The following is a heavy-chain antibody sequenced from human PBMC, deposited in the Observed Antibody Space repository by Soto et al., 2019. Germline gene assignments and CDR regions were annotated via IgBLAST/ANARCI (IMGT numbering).Heavy chain of an antibody. Sequence: ASVKVSCKASGYTFTSYDINWVRQATGQGLEWMGWMNPNSGNTGYARKFQGRVTMTRNTSISTAYMELSSLRSEDTAVYYCATDRSGYSGYYYGMDVWGQGTTVTVSS. V-gene: IGHV1-8*01. CDR2: MNPNSGNT. D-gene: IGHD5-18*01. CDR3: ATDRSGYSGYYYGMDV. CDR1: GYTFTSYD. J-gene: IGHJ6*02.